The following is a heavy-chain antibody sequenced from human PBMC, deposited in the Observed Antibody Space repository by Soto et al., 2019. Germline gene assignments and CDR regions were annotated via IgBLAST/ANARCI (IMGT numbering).Heavy chain of an antibody. Sequence: ETLSLTCTVSGGSTSSYYWSWIRQPPGKGLEWIGYIYYSGSTSYNPSLKSRVTISVDTSKNLFSLKLSSVTAADTAVYYCARVEYYGSGSYPFDYWGQGTLVTVSS. CDR2: IYYSGST. V-gene: IGHV4-59*01. D-gene: IGHD3-10*01. CDR3: ARVEYYGSGSYPFDY. J-gene: IGHJ4*02. CDR1: GGSTSSYY.